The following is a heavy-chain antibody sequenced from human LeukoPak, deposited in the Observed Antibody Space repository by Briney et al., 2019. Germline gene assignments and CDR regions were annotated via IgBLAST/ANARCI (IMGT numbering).Heavy chain of an antibody. V-gene: IGHV3-9*03. J-gene: IGHJ4*02. CDR2: ISWNSGSI. CDR3: AKAPKWELLSGYFEY. Sequence: GGSLRLSCAASGFTFDDYAMHWVRQAPGKGLEWVSGISWNSGSIGYADSVKGRFTISRDNAKNSLYLQMNSLRAEDMALYYCAKAPKWELLSGYFEYWGQGTLVTVSS. CDR1: GFTFDDYA. D-gene: IGHD1-26*01.